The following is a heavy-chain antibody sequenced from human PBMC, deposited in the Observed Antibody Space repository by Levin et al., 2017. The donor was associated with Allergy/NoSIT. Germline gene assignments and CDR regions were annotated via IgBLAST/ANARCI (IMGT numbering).Heavy chain of an antibody. Sequence: GGSLRLSCAASGFTFSIYAMSWVRQAPGKGLEWVSGITETTNYADSVKGRFTISRDNSVDTLYIQMNDLRAEDTAVYYCAGINSSAWYGGYYFDYWGQGSLVTVSS. CDR1: GFTFSIYA. D-gene: IGHD6-19*01. CDR2: ITETT. CDR3: AGINSSAWYGGYYFDY. V-gene: IGHV3-23*01. J-gene: IGHJ4*02.